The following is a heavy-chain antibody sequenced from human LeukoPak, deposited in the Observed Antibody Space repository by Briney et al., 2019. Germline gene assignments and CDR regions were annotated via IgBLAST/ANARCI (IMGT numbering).Heavy chain of an antibody. Sequence: SETLSLTCTVSGGSISSGDYYWSWIRQPPGKGLEWIGYIYYSGSTYYNPSLKSRVTISVDTSNNQFSLKLSSVTAADTAVYYCAREALRPSRWSDPWGQGTLVTVSS. D-gene: IGHD4-17*01. CDR3: AREALRPSRWSDP. CDR1: GGSISSGDYY. J-gene: IGHJ5*02. V-gene: IGHV4-30-4*01. CDR2: IYYSGST.